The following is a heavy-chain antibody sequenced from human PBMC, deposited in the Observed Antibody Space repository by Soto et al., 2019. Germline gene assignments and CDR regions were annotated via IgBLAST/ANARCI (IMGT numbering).Heavy chain of an antibody. CDR1: GFIFDNSG. J-gene: IGHJ4*02. CDR3: VRAGVWDLIVEVRVYFGI. V-gene: IGHV3-9*01. CDR2: ISWNGGNI. Sequence: EVQLVESGGGLVQPGRSLRLSCAASGFIFDNSGMHWVRQAPGKGLEWVSGISWNGGNIGDADSVKGRFPISRDNAKDSGFLQMNSLCADDAALYYCVRAGVWDLIVEVRVYFGIWGQGTLVTVSS. D-gene: IGHD2-21*01.